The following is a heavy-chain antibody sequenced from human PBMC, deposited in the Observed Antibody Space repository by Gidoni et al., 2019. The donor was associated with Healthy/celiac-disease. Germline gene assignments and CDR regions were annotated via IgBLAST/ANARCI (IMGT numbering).Heavy chain of an antibody. Sequence: QVQLVVSGGGVVQPGRSLRLSCAASGFTFSSYGMHWVRQAPAKGLEWVAVISYDGSNKYYADSVKGRFTISRDNSKNTLYLQMNSLRAEDTAVYYCARAGLYYDFWSGYYGYWGQGTLVTVSS. CDR3: ARAGLYYDFWSGYYGY. D-gene: IGHD3-3*01. V-gene: IGHV3-30*03. CDR2: ISYDGSNK. CDR1: GFTFSSYG. J-gene: IGHJ4*02.